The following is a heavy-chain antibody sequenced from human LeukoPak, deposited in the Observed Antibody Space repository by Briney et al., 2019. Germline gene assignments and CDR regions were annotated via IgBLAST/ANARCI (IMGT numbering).Heavy chain of an antibody. V-gene: IGHV1-46*01. CDR3: ARGSDAFDI. J-gene: IGHJ3*02. CDR1: GYTFTSYY. CDR2: INPSVGST. Sequence: ASVKVSCKASGYTFTSYYMHWVRQAPGQGLEWMGIINPSVGSTSYAQKFQGRVTITRNTSISTAYMELSSLRSEDTAVYYCARGSDAFDIWGQGTMVTVSS.